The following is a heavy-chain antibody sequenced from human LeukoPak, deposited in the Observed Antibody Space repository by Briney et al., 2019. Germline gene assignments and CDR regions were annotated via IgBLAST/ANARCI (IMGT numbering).Heavy chain of an antibody. V-gene: IGHV3-74*01. D-gene: IGHD1-26*01. CDR3: AKGVGTTMAYYFDY. J-gene: IGHJ4*02. CDR1: GVTFSRYW. Sequence: GGSLRLSCAASGVTFSRYWMHWVRQAPGKGLVWVSRIKNDGSSTTYADSVKGRFTISRDNSKNTLYLQMNSLRAEDTAVYYCAKGVGTTMAYYFDYWGQGTLVTVSS. CDR2: IKNDGSST.